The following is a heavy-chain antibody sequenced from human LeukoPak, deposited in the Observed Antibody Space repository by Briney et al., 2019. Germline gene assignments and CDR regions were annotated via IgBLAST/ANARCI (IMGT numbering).Heavy chain of an antibody. V-gene: IGHV3-74*01. J-gene: IGHJ4*02. D-gene: IGHD4-11*01. Sequence: GGSLRLSCAFSGFTFNSHYVHCVRQAPGQGLLWVSRTTDDATTTYADSVRGRFTISRDIAKKTLYLQMNSLRAEDTAVYYCARGHLYSFDHWGQGALVTVSS. CDR2: TTDDATTT. CDR3: ARGHLYSFDH. CDR1: GFTFNSHY.